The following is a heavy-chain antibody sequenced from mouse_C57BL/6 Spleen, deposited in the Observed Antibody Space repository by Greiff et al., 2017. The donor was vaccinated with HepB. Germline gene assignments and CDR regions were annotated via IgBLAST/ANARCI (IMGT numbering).Heavy chain of an antibody. CDR3: ARGPPDYYGSSYYFDY. CDR2: INYDGSST. V-gene: IGHV5-16*01. Sequence: EVMLVESEGGLVQPGSSMKLSCTASGFTFSDYYMAWVRQVPEKGLEWVANINYDGSSTYYLDSLKSRFIISRDNAKNILYLQMSSLKSEDTATYYCARGPPDYYGSSYYFDYWGQGTTLTVSS. D-gene: IGHD1-1*01. CDR1: GFTFSDYY. J-gene: IGHJ2*01.